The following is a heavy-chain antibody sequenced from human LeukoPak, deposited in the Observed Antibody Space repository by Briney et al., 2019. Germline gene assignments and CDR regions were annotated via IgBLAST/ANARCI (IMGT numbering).Heavy chain of an antibody. Sequence: GGSLRLSCAASGFTFSSYAMHWVRQAPGKGLEWVAVISYDGSNKYYADSVKGRFTISRDNSKNTLYLQMNSLRAEDTAVYYCARDPLQMATITRTFDYWGQGTLVTVSS. J-gene: IGHJ4*02. CDR2: ISYDGSNK. CDR3: ARDPLQMATITRTFDY. V-gene: IGHV3-30*04. CDR1: GFTFSSYA. D-gene: IGHD5-24*01.